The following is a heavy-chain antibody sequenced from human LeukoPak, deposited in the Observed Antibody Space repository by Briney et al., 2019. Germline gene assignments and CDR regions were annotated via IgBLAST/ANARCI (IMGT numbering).Heavy chain of an antibody. D-gene: IGHD6-13*01. J-gene: IGHJ5*02. Sequence: SQTLSLTCAVSGGSISSGGYSGSWIRQPPGKGLEWIGYIYHSGSTNYNPSLKSRVTISVDTSKNQFSLKLSSVTAADTAVYYCARVKNRIAAAGTGWFDPWGQGTLVTVSS. CDR3: ARVKNRIAAAGTGWFDP. CDR2: IYHSGST. CDR1: GGSISSGGYS. V-gene: IGHV4-30-2*01.